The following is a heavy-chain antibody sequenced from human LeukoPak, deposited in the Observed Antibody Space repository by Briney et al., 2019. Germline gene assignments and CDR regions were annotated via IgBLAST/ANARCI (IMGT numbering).Heavy chain of an antibody. CDR2: IYHSGST. Sequence: SETLSLTCTVSGGSINNYYWSWIRQPPGKGLEWIGYIYHSGSTNYNSSLKSRVTISVDTSNNQFSLKVSSVTAADTAVYYCATAAKGGMVGATYYFEYWGQGALVTVSS. V-gene: IGHV4-59*08. J-gene: IGHJ4*02. D-gene: IGHD1-26*01. CDR3: ATAAKGGMVGATYYFEY. CDR1: GGSINNYY.